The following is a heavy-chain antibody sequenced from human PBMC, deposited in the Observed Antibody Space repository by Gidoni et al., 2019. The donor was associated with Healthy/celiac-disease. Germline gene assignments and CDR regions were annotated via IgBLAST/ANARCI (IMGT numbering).Heavy chain of an antibody. D-gene: IGHD3-22*01. V-gene: IGHV3-7*01. Sequence: EVQLVESGGGLVQPGGSLRLSCAASGFTFSSYLMSWVRQAPGKGLEWVAKIKQDGSEKYYVDSVKGRFTISRDNAKNSLYLQMNSLRAEDTAVYYCASRTYYYDSSGYFLVWWYFDLWGRGTLVTVSS. CDR3: ASRTYYYDSSGYFLVWWYFDL. J-gene: IGHJ2*01. CDR2: IKQDGSEK. CDR1: GFTFSSYL.